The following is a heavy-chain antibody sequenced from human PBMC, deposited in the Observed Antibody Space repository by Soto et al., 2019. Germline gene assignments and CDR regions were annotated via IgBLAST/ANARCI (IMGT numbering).Heavy chain of an antibody. V-gene: IGHV4-31*03. Sequence: QVQLQESGPGLVKPSQTLSLTCTVSGGSISSGGYYWSWIRQHPGKGLERIGYIYYSGSTYYNPSRKSRVTISVDASKNQFSLKLSSVTAADTAVYYCARVGSRIRDFYYGMDVWGQGTTVTVSS. CDR3: ARVGSRIRDFYYGMDV. D-gene: IGHD3-10*01. J-gene: IGHJ6*02. CDR2: IYYSGST. CDR1: GGSISSGGYY.